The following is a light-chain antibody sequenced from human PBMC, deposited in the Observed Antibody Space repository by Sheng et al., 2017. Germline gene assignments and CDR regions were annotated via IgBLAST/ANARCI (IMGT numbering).Light chain of an antibody. CDR3: QQYYSLPPWT. Sequence: EIVMTQSPATLSVSPGDRATLSCRASQSVGTDLAWYQQKPGQAPRLLIYNAFTRATGIPARFSGSGSGTEFTLTISSLQAEDVAVYYCQQYYSLPPWTFGQGTKVEIK. CDR1: QSVGTD. V-gene: IGKV3-15*01. CDR2: NAF. J-gene: IGKJ1*01.